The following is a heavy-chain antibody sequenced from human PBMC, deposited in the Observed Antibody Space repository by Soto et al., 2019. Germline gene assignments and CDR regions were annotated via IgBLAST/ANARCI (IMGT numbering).Heavy chain of an antibody. D-gene: IGHD5-18*01. CDR2: INAGNGNT. Sequence: ASVKVSCKASGYTFTSYAMHWVRQAPGQRLEWMGWINAGNGNTKYSQKFQGRVTITRDTSASTAYMELSSLRSEDTAVYYCARGPPVYSYGAYYGMDVWGQGTTVTVSS. V-gene: IGHV1-3*01. J-gene: IGHJ6*02. CDR1: GYTFTSYA. CDR3: ARGPPVYSYGAYYGMDV.